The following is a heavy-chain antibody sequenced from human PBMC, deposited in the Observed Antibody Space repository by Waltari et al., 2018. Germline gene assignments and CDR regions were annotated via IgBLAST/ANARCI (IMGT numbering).Heavy chain of an antibody. D-gene: IGHD6-19*01. CDR2: MYSSSTT. CDR1: GFIVSSKY. J-gene: IGHJ4*02. V-gene: IGHV3-53*02. CDR3: ARGSSFSGYFDL. Sequence: EVQLVETGGTLIQPGGSLRLSCAASGFIVSSKYMSWFRQAPGKGLEWVSVMYSSSTTYYADSVKGRFTISRDNSKNTLYLEMNSLRAEDTAVYYCARGSSFSGYFDLWGQGTPVTVSS.